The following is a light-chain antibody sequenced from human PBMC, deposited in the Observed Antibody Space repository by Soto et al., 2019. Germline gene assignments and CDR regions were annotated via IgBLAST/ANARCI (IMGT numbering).Light chain of an antibody. CDR1: SSDVGGYNY. V-gene: IGLV2-14*01. J-gene: IGLJ7*01. CDR3: SSYKTSSTVVV. CDR2: GVS. Sequence: QLVLTQPASVSGSPGQSITISCTGTSSDVGGYNYVSWYQQYPGKAPKLMIFGVSDRPSGVSNRFSGSKSGNTASLTISGLQAEDEADYYCSSYKTSSTVVVFGGGTQLTVL.